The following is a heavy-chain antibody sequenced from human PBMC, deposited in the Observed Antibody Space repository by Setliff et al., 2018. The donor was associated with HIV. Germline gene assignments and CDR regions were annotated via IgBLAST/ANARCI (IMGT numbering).Heavy chain of an antibody. CDR2: VNSDGSSK. D-gene: IGHD5-12*01. V-gene: IGHV3-74*01. CDR1: GFTFDRYW. J-gene: IGHJ3*02. CDR3: AKGLTEMATMGDAFDI. Sequence: PGGSLRLSCAASGFTFDRYWMHWVRQAPGKGLVWVSRVNSDGSSKTYADSVKGRFTISRDNAKNSLYLQMNSLRAEDTALYYCAKGLTEMATMGDAFDIWGQGTMVTVSS.